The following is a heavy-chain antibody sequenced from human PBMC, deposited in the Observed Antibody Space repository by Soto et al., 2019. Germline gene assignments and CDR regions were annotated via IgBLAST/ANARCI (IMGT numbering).Heavy chain of an antibody. J-gene: IGHJ4*02. Sequence: GASVKVSCKASGYTFTGYYMHWVRQAPGQGLEWMGWISAYNGNTNYAQKLQGRVTMTTDTSTSTAYMELRSLRSDDTAVYYCARVPSGWYYSYWGQGTLVTVSS. CDR1: GYTFTGYY. CDR2: ISAYNGNT. CDR3: ARVPSGWYYSY. D-gene: IGHD6-19*01. V-gene: IGHV1-18*04.